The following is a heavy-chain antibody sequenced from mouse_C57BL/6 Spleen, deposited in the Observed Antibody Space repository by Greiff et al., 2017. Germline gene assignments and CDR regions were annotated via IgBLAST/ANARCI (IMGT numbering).Heavy chain of an antibody. CDR2: INYDGSST. V-gene: IGHV5-16*01. CDR1: GFTFSDYY. CDR3: ARDDSNYGFAY. J-gene: IGHJ3*01. Sequence: EVQVVESEGGLVQPGSSMKLSCTASGFTFSDYYMAWVRQVPEKGLEWVANINYDGSSTYYLDSLKSRFIISRDNAKNILYLQMSSLKSEDTATYYCARDDSNYGFAYWGQGTLVTVSA. D-gene: IGHD2-5*01.